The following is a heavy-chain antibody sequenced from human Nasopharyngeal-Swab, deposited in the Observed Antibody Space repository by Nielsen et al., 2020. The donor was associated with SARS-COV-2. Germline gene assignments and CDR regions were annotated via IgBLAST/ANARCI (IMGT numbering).Heavy chain of an antibody. CDR3: ARDSGWFDP. D-gene: IGHD7-27*01. CDR2: INQDGSEK. V-gene: IGHV3-7*01. CDR1: GLSYTNYW. Sequence: GESLKISCAASGLSYTNYWTSWVRQAPGKGLEWVASINQDGSEKYFVDSVKGRFTISSDNAKNSVHLEMNNLRAEDTAVYYCARDSGWFDPWGQGTLVTVSS. J-gene: IGHJ5*02.